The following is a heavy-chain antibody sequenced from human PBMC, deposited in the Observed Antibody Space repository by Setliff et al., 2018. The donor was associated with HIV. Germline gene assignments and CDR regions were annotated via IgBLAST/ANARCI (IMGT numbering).Heavy chain of an antibody. CDR2: IFSSAST. V-gene: IGHV4-59*08. CDR1: GDSISSYS. Sequence: SETLSLTCTVSGDSISSYSWNWIRQSPGGGLEWIGFIFSSASTSYNPPLKSRVTISVDTSKNQFSLKLSSVTAADTAVYYCARHSPSDYWGQGTLVTVSS. CDR3: ARHSPSDY. J-gene: IGHJ4*02.